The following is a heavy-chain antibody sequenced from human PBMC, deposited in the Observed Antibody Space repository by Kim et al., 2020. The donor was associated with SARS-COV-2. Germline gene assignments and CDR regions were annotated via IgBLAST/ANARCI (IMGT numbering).Heavy chain of an antibody. Sequence: TKYSQKFQGRVTITRDTSASTAYMELSSLRSEDTAVYYCARYSGYEPFDYWGQGTLVTVSS. J-gene: IGHJ4*02. CDR3: ARYSGYEPFDY. V-gene: IGHV1-3*01. D-gene: IGHD5-12*01. CDR2: T.